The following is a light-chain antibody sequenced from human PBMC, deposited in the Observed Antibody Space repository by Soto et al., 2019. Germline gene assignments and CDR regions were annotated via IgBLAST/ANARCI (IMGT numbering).Light chain of an antibody. J-gene: IGKJ4*01. Sequence: EIMLTQSPGTLSLSPGERATLSFRASQSVGTYLAWYQQKPGLAPRLLIYGASSRATGIPDRFSGSGSGTDFTLTISRLEPEDFAVYHCQQYVSIPLTFGGGTNV. CDR1: QSVGTY. CDR3: QQYVSIPLT. CDR2: GAS. V-gene: IGKV3-20*01.